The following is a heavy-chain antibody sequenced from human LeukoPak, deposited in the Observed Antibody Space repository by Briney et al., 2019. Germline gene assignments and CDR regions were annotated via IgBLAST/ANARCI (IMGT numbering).Heavy chain of an antibody. CDR1: GFTFSDFS. CDR2: ISTTSSYI. D-gene: IGHD3-9*01. Sequence: GGSLRLSCAVSGFTFSDFSMNWVRQAPGKGLEWVSCISTTSSYIYYADSVMGRFTISRDNARNSLYLQMNSLRAEDTAVYFCARRTITRSNYYGMDVWGQGTTVIVS. V-gene: IGHV3-21*01. J-gene: IGHJ6*02. CDR3: ARRTITRSNYYGMDV.